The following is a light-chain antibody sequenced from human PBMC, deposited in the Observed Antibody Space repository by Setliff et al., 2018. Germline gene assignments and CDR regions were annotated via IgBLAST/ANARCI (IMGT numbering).Light chain of an antibody. J-gene: IGLJ2*01. CDR1: RSDVGGYNY. Sequence: LTQPPSASGSPGQSVTISCTGTRSDVGGYNYVSWYQQHPGKAPKLVIYDVSKRPSGVPDRFSGAKSGNTASLTVSGLQAEDEADYFCSSYGGNNNVIFGGGTKVTVL. CDR2: DVS. CDR3: SSYGGNNNVI. V-gene: IGLV2-8*01.